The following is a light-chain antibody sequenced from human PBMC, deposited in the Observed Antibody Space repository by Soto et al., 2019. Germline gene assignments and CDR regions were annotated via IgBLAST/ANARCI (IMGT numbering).Light chain of an antibody. CDR1: QSVSSS. V-gene: IGKV3-15*01. CDR3: QQYNNWLRT. J-gene: IGKJ1*01. CDR2: SAS. Sequence: EIVMTQSPATLSVSPGERATLSCRASQSVSSSLAWYQQKPGQAPRLLIYSASTRATGIPARFSGSGSGTEFTLTISSLQSEDFAVYYCQQYNNWLRTFSQGTKVEVK.